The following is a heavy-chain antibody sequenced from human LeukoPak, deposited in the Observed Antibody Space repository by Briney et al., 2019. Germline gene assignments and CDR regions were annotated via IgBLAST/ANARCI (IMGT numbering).Heavy chain of an antibody. CDR2: IHPGDSET. CDR3: ARRLGATQPYFDF. Sequence: GESLRTSCKASGYRFTIYWIGWVRQMPGKGLECMGIIHPGDSETRYSPSFQGQVTISADKSISTAYLQWSGLKASDTAMYYCARRLGATQPYFDFWGQGALVTVSS. D-gene: IGHD1-26*01. V-gene: IGHV5-51*01. J-gene: IGHJ4*02. CDR1: GYRFTIYW.